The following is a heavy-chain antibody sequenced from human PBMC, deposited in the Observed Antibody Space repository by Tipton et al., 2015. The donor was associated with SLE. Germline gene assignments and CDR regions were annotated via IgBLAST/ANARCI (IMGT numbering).Heavy chain of an antibody. J-gene: IGHJ1*01. CDR3: AKEAHSSSWYGREYFQH. CDR2: IRYDGSNK. Sequence: SLRLSCAASGFTFSSYGMHWVRQAPGKGLEWVAFIRYDGSNKYYADSVKGRFTISRDNSKNTLYLQTNSLRAEDTAVYYCAKEAHSSSWYGREYFQHWGQGTLVTVSS. D-gene: IGHD6-13*01. V-gene: IGHV3-30*02. CDR1: GFTFSSYG.